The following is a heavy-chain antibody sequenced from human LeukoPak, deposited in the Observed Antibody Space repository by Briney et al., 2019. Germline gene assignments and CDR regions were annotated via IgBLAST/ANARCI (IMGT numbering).Heavy chain of an antibody. CDR1: GYTFKKYA. CDR3: TRDPSNTSGWYIYFGY. D-gene: IGHD6-19*01. CDR2: ISTYNGDT. J-gene: IGHJ4*02. V-gene: IGHV1-18*01. Sequence: ASVKVSCKASGYTFKKYAISWVRQAPGQGLEWMGWISTYNGDTNYAQNFQGRVTMTTDTSTSTAYMELRSLTSDDTAVYYCTRDPSNTSGWYIYFGYWGQGTPVTVSP.